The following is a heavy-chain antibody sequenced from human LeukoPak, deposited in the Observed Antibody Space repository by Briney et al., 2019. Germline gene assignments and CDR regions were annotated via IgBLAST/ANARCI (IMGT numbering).Heavy chain of an antibody. CDR3: ARGGLAIFGVVARGGDY. V-gene: IGHV1-2*02. Sequence: ASVKVSCKASGYTFTGYYMHWVRRAPGQGLEWMGWINPNSGGTNYAQKFQGRVTMTRDTSISTAYMELSRLRSDDTAVYYCARGGLAIFGVVARGGDYWGQGTLVTVSS. CDR1: GYTFTGYY. CDR2: INPNSGGT. D-gene: IGHD3-3*01. J-gene: IGHJ4*02.